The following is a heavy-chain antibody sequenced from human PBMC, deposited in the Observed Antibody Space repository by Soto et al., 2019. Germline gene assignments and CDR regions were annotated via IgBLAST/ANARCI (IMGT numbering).Heavy chain of an antibody. CDR1: GFSFSDYW. CDR2: IKFDGSEK. J-gene: IGHJ4*02. CDR3: VKDGGYCSSATCYSPRNHYFDS. D-gene: IGHD2-2*01. V-gene: IGHV3-7*03. Sequence: PGGSLRLSCVASGFSFSDYWMSWVRQAPGKGPEWVANIKFDGSEKQYVDSVRGRFSISRDNFRNSLFLQMNSLRAGDTAIYYCVKDGGYCSSATCYSPRNHYFDSWGQGTLVTIYS.